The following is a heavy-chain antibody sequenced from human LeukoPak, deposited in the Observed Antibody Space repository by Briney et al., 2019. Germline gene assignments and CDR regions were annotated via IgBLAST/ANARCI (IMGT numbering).Heavy chain of an antibody. CDR3: AKDDWLSSAFDY. V-gene: IGHV3-23*01. Sequence: GGSLRLSCAASGFTFSSYAMSWVRQAPGKGLGWVSAISGSGGSTYYADSVKGRFTISRDNSKNTLYLQMNSLRAEDTAVYYCAKDDWLSSAFDYWGQGTLVTVSS. CDR2: ISGSGGST. CDR1: GFTFSSYA. D-gene: IGHD3-9*01. J-gene: IGHJ4*02.